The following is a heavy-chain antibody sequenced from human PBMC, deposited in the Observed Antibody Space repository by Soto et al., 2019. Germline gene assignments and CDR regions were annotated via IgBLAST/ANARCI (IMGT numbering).Heavy chain of an antibody. V-gene: IGHV1-46*01. CDR3: ARGRVRSSSGVSWFDP. D-gene: IGHD6-6*01. J-gene: IGHJ5*02. CDR2: INPSGGST. CDR1: GYSFTSYY. Sequence: QVQLVQSGAEVKKPGASVKVSCKASGYSFTSYYMHWVRQAPGQGLEWMGIINPSGGSTNYTQKFQGRVTMTRDTSTSTVYMVLSSLRFEDTAVYYCARGRVRSSSGVSWFDPWGQGTLVTVSS.